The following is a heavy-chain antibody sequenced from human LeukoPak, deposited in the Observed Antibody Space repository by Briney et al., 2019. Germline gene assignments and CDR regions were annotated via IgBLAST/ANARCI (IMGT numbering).Heavy chain of an antibody. CDR3: ARSVSYYRNLEYFQH. CDR2: INHSGST. J-gene: IGHJ1*01. D-gene: IGHD4-11*01. V-gene: IGHV4-34*01. Sequence: PSETLSHTCAVYGGSFSGYYWSWIRQPPGKGLEWIGEINHSGSTNYNPSLKSRVTISVDTPKNQFSLKLSSVTAADTAVYYCARSVSYYRNLEYFQHWGQGTLVTVSS. CDR1: GGSFSGYY.